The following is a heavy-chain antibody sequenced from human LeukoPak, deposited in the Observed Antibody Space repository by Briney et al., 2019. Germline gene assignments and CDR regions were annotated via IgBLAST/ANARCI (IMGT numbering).Heavy chain of an antibody. Sequence: SETLSLTCTVSGGSISSHYWSWIRQPPGKGLEWIGYIYYSGSTNYNPSLKSRVTISVDTSKNQFSLKLSSVTAADTAVYYCARAASYSSGWYLPEFDYWGQGTLVTVSS. CDR3: ARAASYSSGWYLPEFDY. V-gene: IGHV4-59*11. CDR2: IYYSGST. CDR1: GGSISSHY. D-gene: IGHD6-19*01. J-gene: IGHJ4*02.